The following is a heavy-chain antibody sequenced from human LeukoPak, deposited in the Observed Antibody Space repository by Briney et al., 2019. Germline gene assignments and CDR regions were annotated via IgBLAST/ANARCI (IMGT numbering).Heavy chain of an antibody. CDR1: GFTFKTYS. Sequence: GGSLRLSCAASGFTFKTYSMNWVRQAPGKWLEWVSYSSSSSSTIYYADSVKGRFTISRDNAKNLLYLQMNSLRDEDTAVYHCARTLATPYFNYYMDVWGKGTTVTVSS. D-gene: IGHD5-12*01. CDR3: ARTLATPYFNYYMDV. J-gene: IGHJ6*03. CDR2: SSSSSSTI. V-gene: IGHV3-48*02.